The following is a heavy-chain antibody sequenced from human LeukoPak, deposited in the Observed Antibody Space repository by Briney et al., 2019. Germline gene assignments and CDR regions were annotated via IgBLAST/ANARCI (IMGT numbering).Heavy chain of an antibody. CDR3: AIDRRGIAAVNAFDI. Sequence: ASVKVSCKASGYTFTSYGTSWVRQAPGQGLEWMGWISAYNGNTNYAQKLQGRVTMTTDTSTSTAYMELRSLRSDDTAVYYCAIDRRGIAAVNAFDIWGQGTMVTVSS. J-gene: IGHJ3*02. D-gene: IGHD6-13*01. CDR1: GYTFTSYG. CDR2: ISAYNGNT. V-gene: IGHV1-18*01.